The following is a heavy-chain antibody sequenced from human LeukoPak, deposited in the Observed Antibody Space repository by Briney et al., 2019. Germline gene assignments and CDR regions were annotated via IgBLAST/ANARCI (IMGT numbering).Heavy chain of an antibody. CDR2: ISSSGTTI. J-gene: IGHJ6*02. CDR3: ARDLRTYNSGWYGEYYYYGMDV. CDR1: GFTFSSYA. D-gene: IGHD6-19*01. Sequence: PGGSLRLSCAASGFTFSSYAMNWVRHAPGRGLEWVLYISSSGTTIYYADSVKGRFTISRDNAKNSLYLQMNSVRTEDTAVYYCARDLRTYNSGWYGEYYYYGMDVWGQGTTVTVSS. V-gene: IGHV3-48*04.